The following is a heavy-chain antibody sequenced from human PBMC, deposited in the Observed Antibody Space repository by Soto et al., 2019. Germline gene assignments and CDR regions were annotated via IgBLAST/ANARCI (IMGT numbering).Heavy chain of an antibody. CDR3: TTLLSYYDFWSVLTLYDAFDI. V-gene: IGHV3-15*01. CDR2: IKSKTDGGTT. Sequence: PGGSLRLSCAASGFTFSNAWMSWVRQAPGKGLEWVGRIKSKTDGGTTDYAAPVKGRFTISRDDSKNTLYLQMNSMKTEDTAVYYCTTLLSYYDFWSVLTLYDAFDIWGQGTMVTVSS. CDR1: GFTFSNAW. J-gene: IGHJ3*02. D-gene: IGHD3-3*01.